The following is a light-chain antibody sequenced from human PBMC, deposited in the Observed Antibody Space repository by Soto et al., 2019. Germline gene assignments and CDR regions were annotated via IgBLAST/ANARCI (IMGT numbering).Light chain of an antibody. CDR3: SSYAGSNNLV. CDR1: SSDVGGYNY. Sequence: ALTQPPSASGSPGQSVTISCTGTSSDVGGYNYVSWYQQHPGKAPKLMIYEVSKRPSGVPDRFSGSKSGNTASLSVSGLQAEDEADYYCSSYAGSNNLVFGGGTKLTVL. CDR2: EVS. V-gene: IGLV2-8*01. J-gene: IGLJ2*01.